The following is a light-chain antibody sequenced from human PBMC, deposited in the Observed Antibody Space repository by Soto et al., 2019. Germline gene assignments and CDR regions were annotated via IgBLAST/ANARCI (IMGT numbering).Light chain of an antibody. Sequence: DIVMTQSPDSLAVSLGERATINCKSRPTGLYSFNNKNYLSWYQQKPGQPPKLLIYWASTRESGVPDRFSGSGSGTDFSLTFSRLQAEDVAVYYCQPYYTAPYTFGQGTKLEIK. CDR3: QPYYTAPYT. J-gene: IGKJ2*01. CDR2: WAS. V-gene: IGKV4-1*01. CDR1: PTGLYSFNNKNY.